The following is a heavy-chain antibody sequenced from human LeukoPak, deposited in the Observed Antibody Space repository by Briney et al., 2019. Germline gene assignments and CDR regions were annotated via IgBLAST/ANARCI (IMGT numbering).Heavy chain of an antibody. V-gene: IGHV3-7*01. CDR3: ARDRGVRFLVYYYMDV. CDR1: GFIFSRYC. D-gene: IGHD3-3*01. J-gene: IGHJ6*03. Sequence: GGSLRLSCATSGFIFSRYCMSWVRQAPGKGLEWVANINQDESEKNYVDSVKGRFTISRDNAKNSLDLQMNSLRAEDTAVYYCARDRGVRFLVYYYMDVWGKGTTVTVSS. CDR2: INQDESEK.